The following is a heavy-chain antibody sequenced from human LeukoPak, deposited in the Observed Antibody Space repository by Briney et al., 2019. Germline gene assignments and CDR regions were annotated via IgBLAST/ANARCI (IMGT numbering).Heavy chain of an antibody. CDR2: INHSGST. D-gene: IGHD3-10*01. CDR3: ARYFITMDRGVTNWFDP. Sequence: SETLSLTCAVYGGSFSGYYWSWIRQPPGKGLEWIGEINHSGSTNYNPSLKSRVTISVDTSKNQFSLKLSSVTAADTAVYYCARYFITMDRGVTNWFDPWGQGTLVTVSS. CDR1: GGSFSGYY. J-gene: IGHJ5*02. V-gene: IGHV4-34*01.